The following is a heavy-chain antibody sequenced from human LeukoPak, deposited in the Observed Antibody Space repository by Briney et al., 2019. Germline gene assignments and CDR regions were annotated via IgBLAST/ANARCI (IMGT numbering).Heavy chain of an antibody. CDR3: ARDGDLTPAVPFDY. Sequence: GGSLRLSCAASGFTFSSYSMNWVRQAPGMGLEWVSSISVTSNYKYYADSVKGRFTISRDNAQSSLYLQMNSLRAEDTAIYYCARDGDLTPAVPFDYWGQGTLVTVSS. J-gene: IGHJ4*02. V-gene: IGHV3-21*01. D-gene: IGHD6-25*01. CDR2: ISVTSNYK. CDR1: GFTFSSYS.